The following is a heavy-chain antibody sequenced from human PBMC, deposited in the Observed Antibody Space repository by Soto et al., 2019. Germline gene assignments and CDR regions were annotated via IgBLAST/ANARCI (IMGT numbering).Heavy chain of an antibody. J-gene: IGHJ4*02. D-gene: IGHD6-13*01. CDR3: ANQWGAAAGSDY. CDR2: ISYDGSNK. V-gene: IGHV3-30*18. Sequence: QVQLVESGGGVVQPGRSLRLSCAASGFTFSSYGMHWVRQAPGKGLEWVAVISYDGSNKYYADSVKGRFTISRDNSKNTLYLQMNSLRAEDTAVYYCANQWGAAAGSDYWGQGTLVTVSS. CDR1: GFTFSSYG.